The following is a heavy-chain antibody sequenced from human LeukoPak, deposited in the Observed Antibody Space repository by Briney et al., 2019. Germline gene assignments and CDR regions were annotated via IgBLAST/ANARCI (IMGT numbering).Heavy chain of an antibody. CDR1: GFTFSSYS. CDR2: ISSSSSNI. V-gene: IGHV3-21*01. Sequence: GGSLRLSCAASGFTFSSYSMNWVRQAPGKGLEWVSSISSSSSNIYYAASVKGRFTISRDNAKTSLYLQMNSLRAEDTAVYYCARDINTAMVSAPFDYWGQGTLVTVSS. CDR3: ARDINTAMVSAPFDY. D-gene: IGHD5-18*01. J-gene: IGHJ4*02.